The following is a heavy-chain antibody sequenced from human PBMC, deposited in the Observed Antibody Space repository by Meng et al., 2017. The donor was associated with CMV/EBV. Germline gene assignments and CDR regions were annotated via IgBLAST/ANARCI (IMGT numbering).Heavy chain of an antibody. D-gene: IGHD3-3*01. CDR3: AKAGITIFGVGKHNWFDP. CDR2: ISGSGGST. Sequence: GGSLRLSCAASGFTFSSYAMSWVRQAPGKGLEWVSAISGSGGSTYYADSVKGRFTISRDNSKNTLYLQMNSLRAEDTAVYYCAKAGITIFGVGKHNWFDPWGRGTLVTVSS. V-gene: IGHV3-23*01. CDR1: GFTFSSYA. J-gene: IGHJ5*02.